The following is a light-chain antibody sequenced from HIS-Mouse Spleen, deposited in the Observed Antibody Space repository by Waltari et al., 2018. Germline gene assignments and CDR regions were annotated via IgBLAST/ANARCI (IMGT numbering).Light chain of an antibody. CDR3: QQYNNWPWT. CDR2: GAS. J-gene: IGKJ1*01. Sequence: DIVMTQSPPTLSVSPGERATLPCRASQSVSTNLAWYQQKPGQAPRLLIYGASTRATGIPARFSGSGSGTEFTLTISSMQAEDFAVYYCQQYNNWPWTFGQGTKVEIK. V-gene: IGKV3-15*01. CDR1: QSVSTN.